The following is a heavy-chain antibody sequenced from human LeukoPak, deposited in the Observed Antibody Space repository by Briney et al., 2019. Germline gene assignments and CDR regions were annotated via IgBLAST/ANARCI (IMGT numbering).Heavy chain of an antibody. V-gene: IGHV3-33*01. CDR2: IWYDGSNK. Sequence: GGSLRLSCAASGFTFSSYGMHWVRQAPGEGLEWVAVIWYDGSNKYYADSVKGRFTISRDNSKNTLYLQMNSLRAEDTAVYYCARDAEIYCSSTSCQYFDYWGQGTLVTVSS. CDR1: GFTFSSYG. D-gene: IGHD2-2*01. J-gene: IGHJ4*02. CDR3: ARDAEIYCSSTSCQYFDY.